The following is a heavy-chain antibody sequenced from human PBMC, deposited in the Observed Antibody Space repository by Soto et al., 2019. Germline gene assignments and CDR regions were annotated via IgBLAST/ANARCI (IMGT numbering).Heavy chain of an antibody. CDR3: ARLPNKSPQN. CDR2: ISTDASST. V-gene: IGHV3-74*01. J-gene: IGHJ1*01. CDR1: GFTFSSYW. Sequence: GGSLRLSCAASGFTFSSYWMHWVRQAPGKGLVWVSSISTDASSTSYADPVMGRFTISRDNAKNTLYLQMNSVRAEDTAVYYCARLPNKSPQNWGQGTLVTVSS.